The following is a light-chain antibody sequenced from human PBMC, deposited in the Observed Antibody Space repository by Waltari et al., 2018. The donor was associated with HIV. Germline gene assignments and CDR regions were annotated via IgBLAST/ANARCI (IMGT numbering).Light chain of an antibody. Sequence: FMLTQPHSVSESPGKTVTISCTRSGGSIASNFVQWYQQRPGSAPTTVIFEDDQRPSGVPDRFSGSIDSSSNSASLTISGLRTEDEADYYCGTWDSGLNAEVFGGGTTLTV. CDR1: GGSIASNF. CDR3: GTWDSGLNAEV. CDR2: EDD. J-gene: IGLJ3*02. V-gene: IGLV6-57*04.